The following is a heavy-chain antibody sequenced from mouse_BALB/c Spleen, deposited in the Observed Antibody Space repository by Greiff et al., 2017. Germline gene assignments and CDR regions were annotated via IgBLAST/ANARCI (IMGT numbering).Heavy chain of an antibody. Sequence: VQLQQSGPELVKPGASVRISCKASGYTFTSYYIHWVKQRPGQGLEWIGWIYPGNVNTKYNEKFKGKATLTADKSSSTAYMQLSSLTSEDSAVYFCARSSSITTVVEDYYAMDYWGQGTSVTVSS. CDR3: ARSSSITTVVEDYYAMDY. J-gene: IGHJ4*01. CDR1: GYTFTSYY. V-gene: IGHV1S56*01. D-gene: IGHD1-1*01. CDR2: IYPGNVNT.